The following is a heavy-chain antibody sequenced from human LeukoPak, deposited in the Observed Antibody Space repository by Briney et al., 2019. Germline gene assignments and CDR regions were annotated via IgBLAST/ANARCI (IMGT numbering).Heavy chain of an antibody. J-gene: IGHJ6*02. Sequence: ASVKVSCTASGYTFTNYYMHWVRQAPGQGLEWMGIINPSGGSTSYAQKFQGRVTMNSDTSTSTVYIELSSLRSENTAVYYCARETCTNGVCYTWSYYYGMDVWGQGTTVTVSS. CDR1: GYTFTNYY. V-gene: IGHV1-46*01. CDR2: INPSGGST. CDR3: ARETCTNGVCYTWSYYYGMDV. D-gene: IGHD2-8*01.